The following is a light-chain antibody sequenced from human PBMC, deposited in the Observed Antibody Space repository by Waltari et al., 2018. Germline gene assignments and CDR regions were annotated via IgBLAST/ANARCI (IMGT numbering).Light chain of an antibody. CDR3: GTWDSSLRGGV. Sequence: QSVLTQPPSVSAAPGQKVTISCPGSSSNFGNNYGAWYQPFPGTAPKLLIYDNNKRPSGIPDRFSGSKSGTSATLGITGLQTGDEADYYCGTWDSSLRGGVFGGGTKLTVL. CDR2: DNN. V-gene: IGLV1-51*01. CDR1: SSNFGNNY. J-gene: IGLJ2*01.